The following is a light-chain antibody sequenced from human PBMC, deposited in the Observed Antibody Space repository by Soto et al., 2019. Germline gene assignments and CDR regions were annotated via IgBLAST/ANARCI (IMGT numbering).Light chain of an antibody. CDR1: QSVSSN. J-gene: IGKJ5*01. V-gene: IGKV3-15*01. Sequence: EIGMTQSPATLSVSPGERATLSCRASQSVSSNLAWYQQKPGQAPRLLIYGASTRATGIPARFSGGGSGTEFTLTISSLQSEDFAVYYCQQYNIWPPITFGQGTRLEIK. CDR2: GAS. CDR3: QQYNIWPPIT.